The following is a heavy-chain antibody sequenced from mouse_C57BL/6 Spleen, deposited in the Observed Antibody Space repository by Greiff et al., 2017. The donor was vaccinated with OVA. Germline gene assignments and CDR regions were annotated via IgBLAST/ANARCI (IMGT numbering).Heavy chain of an antibody. J-gene: IGHJ1*03. CDR3: TRGLLRGYWYFDV. D-gene: IGHD1-1*01. CDR2: IRNKANNHAT. Sequence: EVQLVESGGGLVQPGGSMKLSCAASGFTFSDAWMDWVRQSPEKGLEWVAEIRNKANNHATYYAESVKGRFTISRDDSKSSVYLQMNSLRAEDTGIYYCTRGLLRGYWYFDVWGTGTTVTVSS. CDR1: GFTFSDAW. V-gene: IGHV6-6*01.